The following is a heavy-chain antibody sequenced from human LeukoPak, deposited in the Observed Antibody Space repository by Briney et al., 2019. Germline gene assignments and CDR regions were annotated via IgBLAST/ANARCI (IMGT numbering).Heavy chain of an antibody. J-gene: IGHJ4*02. D-gene: IGHD3-22*01. CDR3: ARGSVYDSSGYYYEADY. CDR1: GFTFSDYH. V-gene: IGHV3-11*01. CDR2: ISSSGSTI. Sequence: GGSLRLSCAASGFTFSDYHMSWIRQAPGKGLEWVSYISSSGSTIYYADSVKGRFTISRDNAKNSLYLQMNSLRAEDTAVYYCARGSVYDSSGYYYEADYWGQGTLVTVSS.